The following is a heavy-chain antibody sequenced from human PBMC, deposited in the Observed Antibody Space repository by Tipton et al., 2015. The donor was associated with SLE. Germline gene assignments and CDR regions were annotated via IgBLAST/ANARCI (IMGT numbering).Heavy chain of an antibody. CDR2: IYTSGST. CDR3: ARASGSGSSYAFDI. V-gene: IGHV4-61*02. J-gene: IGHJ3*02. Sequence: TLSLTCTVSGGSISSGGYYWSWIRQPAGKGLEWIGRIYTSGSTNYNPSLKSRVTISVDTSKNQFSLKLSSVTAADTAVYYCARASGSGSSYAFDIWGQGTMVTVSS. CDR1: GGSISSGGYY. D-gene: IGHD3-10*01.